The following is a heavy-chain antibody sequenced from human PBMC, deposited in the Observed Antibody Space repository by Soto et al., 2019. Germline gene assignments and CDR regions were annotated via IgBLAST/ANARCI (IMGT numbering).Heavy chain of an antibody. Sequence: ASVKVSCKPSGYPFTHYGITWVRQAPGQGLEWMGWISPFNGNTNYGQTLQGRVTLTTDTSTSTVYMELRSLRSDDTAVYYCARDQSFDRSYYYGMDVWGQGTTVTVSS. J-gene: IGHJ6*02. V-gene: IGHV1-18*01. D-gene: IGHD3-22*01. CDR3: ARDQSFDRSYYYGMDV. CDR1: GYPFTHYG. CDR2: ISPFNGNT.